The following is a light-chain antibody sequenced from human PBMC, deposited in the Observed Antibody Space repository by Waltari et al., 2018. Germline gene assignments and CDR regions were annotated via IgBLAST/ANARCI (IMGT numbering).Light chain of an antibody. V-gene: IGLV1-51*02. CDR3: GTWDSSLSGAV. Sequence: QSVLTQPPSVSAAPGPRVPISCSGGRSNLGNNYVSWYRQFPGTAPKLLIYENSERPSGIPGRFSGSKSGTSATLDITGLQAGDEADYYCGTWDSSLSGAVFGGGTHLTVL. J-gene: IGLJ7*01. CDR1: RSNLGNNY. CDR2: ENS.